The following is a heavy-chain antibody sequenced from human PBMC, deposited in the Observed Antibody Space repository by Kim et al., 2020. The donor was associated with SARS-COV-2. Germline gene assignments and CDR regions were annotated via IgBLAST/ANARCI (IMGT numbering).Heavy chain of an antibody. CDR3: AGGYASAARPAY. J-gene: IGHJ4*02. CDR1: GDSVSSDSAA. D-gene: IGHD6-25*01. V-gene: IGHV6-1*01. CDR2: TSYRSKWYI. Sequence: SQTLSLTCAISGDSVSSDSAAWNWIRQSPSRGLEWLGRTSYRSKWYIDYAASVRGRITIIPDTSKNHFSLQLNSVTPADTAVYYCAGGYASAARPAYSGQ.